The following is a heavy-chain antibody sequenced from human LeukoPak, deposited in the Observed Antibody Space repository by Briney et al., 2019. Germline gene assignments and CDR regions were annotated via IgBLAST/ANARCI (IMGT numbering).Heavy chain of an antibody. CDR2: ISAYNGNT. V-gene: IGHV1-18*01. CDR3: ARYLGTGTTIPFDY. Sequence: ASVKVSCKASGYTFTSYGISWVRQAPGQGLERMGWISAYNGNTNYAQKLQGRVTMTTDTSTSTAYMELRSLRSDDTAVYYCARYLGTGTTIPFDYWGQGTLVTVSS. D-gene: IGHD1-7*01. CDR1: GYTFTSYG. J-gene: IGHJ4*02.